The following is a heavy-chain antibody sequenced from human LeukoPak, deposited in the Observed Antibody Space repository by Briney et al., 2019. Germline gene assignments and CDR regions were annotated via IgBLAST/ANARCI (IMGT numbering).Heavy chain of an antibody. Sequence: GGSLSLSCAASGFTFSSYWMSWVRQAPGKGLEWVANIKQDGSEKYYVDSVKGRFTISRDNAKNSLYLQMNSLRADDTVVYYCARDPGRIWNPRWYFDLWGRGTLVTVSS. V-gene: IGHV3-7*03. J-gene: IGHJ2*01. CDR2: IKQDGSEK. CDR3: ARDPGRIWNPRWYFDL. D-gene: IGHD1-1*01. CDR1: GFTFSSYW.